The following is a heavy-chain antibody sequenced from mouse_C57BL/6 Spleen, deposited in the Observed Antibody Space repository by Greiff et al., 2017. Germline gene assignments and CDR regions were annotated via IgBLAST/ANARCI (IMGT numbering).Heavy chain of an antibody. V-gene: IGHV5-17*01. CDR3: AREGDARNYYAMDY. J-gene: IGHJ4*01. D-gene: IGHD3-3*01. Sequence: EVKLMESGGGLVKPGGSLKLSCAASGFTFSDYGMHWVRQAPEKGLEWVAYISSGSSTIYYADTVKGRFTISRDNAKNTLFLQMTSRRSEDTAMYYCAREGDARNYYAMDYWGQGTSVTVSS. CDR1: GFTFSDYG. CDR2: ISSGSSTI.